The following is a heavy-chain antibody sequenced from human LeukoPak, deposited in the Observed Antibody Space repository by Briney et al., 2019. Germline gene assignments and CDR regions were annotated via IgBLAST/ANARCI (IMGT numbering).Heavy chain of an antibody. Sequence: SGGFLRLSCAASGFTVSSNYMTWVRQAPGKGLEWVSVIYSGGTTYYADSVKGRFTISRDNSKNTLYLQMNSLRTEDTAVYYCARYYDSSGRTPGGIDIWGQGTMVTVSS. CDR3: ARYYDSSGRTPGGIDI. CDR1: GFTVSSNY. J-gene: IGHJ3*02. CDR2: IYSGGTT. V-gene: IGHV3-53*01. D-gene: IGHD3-22*01.